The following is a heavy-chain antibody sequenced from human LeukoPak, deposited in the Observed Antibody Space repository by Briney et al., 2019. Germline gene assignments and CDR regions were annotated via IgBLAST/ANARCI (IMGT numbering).Heavy chain of an antibody. CDR3: AGYDHTNYLAH. V-gene: IGHV4-34*01. D-gene: IGHD4-11*01. CDR2: INRSGST. J-gene: IGHJ4*02. Sequence: PSETLSLTCAVYGGSFSGYYWRWIRQPPGKGLEWIGKINRSGSTNYNPSLKSRVTISVDTSKNQFSLKLSSVTAADTAVYYCAGYDHTNYLAHWGQGTLVTVSS. CDR1: GGSFSGYY.